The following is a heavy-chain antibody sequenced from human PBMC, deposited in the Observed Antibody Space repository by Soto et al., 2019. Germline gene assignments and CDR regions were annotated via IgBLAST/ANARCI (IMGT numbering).Heavy chain of an antibody. V-gene: IGHV1-69*13. J-gene: IGHJ6*02. D-gene: IGHD6-6*01. Sequence: ASVKVSCKASGGTFSSYAISWVRQAPGQGLEWMGGIIPIFGTANYAQKFQGRVTITADESTSTAYMELSSLRSEDTAVYYCARQKQLDYYYYGMDVWGQGTTVTVSS. CDR1: GGTFSSYA. CDR2: IIPIFGTA. CDR3: ARQKQLDYYYYGMDV.